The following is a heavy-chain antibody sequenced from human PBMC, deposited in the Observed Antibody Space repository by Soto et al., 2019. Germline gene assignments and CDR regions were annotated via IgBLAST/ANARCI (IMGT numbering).Heavy chain of an antibody. Sequence: SETLSLTCTVSGGSISNYYWSWIRQPPGKGLEWIGYIYYSGTTSYNPSLRSRVTISVDTSKNQFSLQLNSVTPEDTAVYYCARVDTVTNLENWYFDLWGRGTLVTVS. CDR2: IYYSGTT. J-gene: IGHJ2*01. V-gene: IGHV4-59*12. CDR3: ARVDTVTNLENWYFDL. D-gene: IGHD4-17*01. CDR1: GGSISNYY.